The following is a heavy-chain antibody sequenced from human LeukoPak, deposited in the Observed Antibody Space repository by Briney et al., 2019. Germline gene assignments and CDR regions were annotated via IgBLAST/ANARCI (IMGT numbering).Heavy chain of an antibody. Sequence: KPSETLSLTCAVYGGSFSGYYWSWIRQPPGKGLEWIGEINHSGSTNYNPSLKSRVTISVDTSKNQFSLKLSSVTAADTAVYYCARGLPKRGEFLTGYYYFDYWGQGTLVTVSS. V-gene: IGHV4-34*01. CDR2: INHSGST. CDR3: ARGLPKRGEFLTGYYYFDY. D-gene: IGHD3-9*01. J-gene: IGHJ4*02. CDR1: GGSFSGYY.